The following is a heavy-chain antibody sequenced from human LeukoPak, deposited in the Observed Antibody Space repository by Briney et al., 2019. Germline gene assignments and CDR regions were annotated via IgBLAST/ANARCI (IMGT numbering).Heavy chain of an antibody. CDR1: GYTFTDYY. Sequence: ASVKVSCKASGYTFTDYYLHWVRQAPGQGLEWMGWINPNTGGTNYAQKCQGRVTMTSDTSISTAYMELSRLRSDDTAEYYCARDRNGPGYSREFDYWGQGTLVTVSS. V-gene: IGHV1-2*02. CDR2: INPNTGGT. J-gene: IGHJ4*02. D-gene: IGHD6-13*01. CDR3: ARDRNGPGYSREFDY.